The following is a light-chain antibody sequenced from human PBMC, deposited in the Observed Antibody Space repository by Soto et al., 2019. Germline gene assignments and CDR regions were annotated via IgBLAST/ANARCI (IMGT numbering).Light chain of an antibody. Sequence: EIVLTQSPATLSLSPGDRVTLSCRASQTVGRYLSWYQHSPGQGPRLLVYDTSNGATGIPARFSGSGSETDFTLTISSLEPEDFAVYYCQQRLHWPITFGQGTRLEIK. CDR1: QTVGRY. CDR2: DTS. CDR3: QQRLHWPIT. J-gene: IGKJ5*01. V-gene: IGKV3-11*01.